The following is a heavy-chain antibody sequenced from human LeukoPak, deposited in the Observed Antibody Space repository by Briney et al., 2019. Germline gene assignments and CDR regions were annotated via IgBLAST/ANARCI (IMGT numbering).Heavy chain of an antibody. CDR2: INHNGNVN. CDR3: ARGGGLDV. D-gene: IGHD3-16*01. V-gene: IGHV3-7*03. Sequence: GGSLRLSCAASGFTFSNYWMSWVRQAPGKGLEWVASINHNGNVNYYVDSVKGRFTISSDNAKNSLYLQMSNLRAEDTAVYFCARGGGLDVWGQGATVTVSS. CDR1: GFTFSNYW. J-gene: IGHJ6*02.